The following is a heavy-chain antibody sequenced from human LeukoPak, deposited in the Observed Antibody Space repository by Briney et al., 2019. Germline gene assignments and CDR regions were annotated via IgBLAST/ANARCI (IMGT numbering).Heavy chain of an antibody. V-gene: IGHV3-23*01. CDR3: ARRGVVIRVILVGFHKEAFYFDS. J-gene: IGHJ4*02. CDR1: GITLSNYG. D-gene: IGHD3-22*01. Sequence: TGGSLRLSCAVSGITLSNYGMSWVRQAPGKGLEWVAGISDSGGSTNYADSVKDRFTISIDNPKNTLYLQMNSLRAEDTAVYFCARRGVVIRVILVGFHKEAFYFDSWGQGALVTVSS. CDR2: ISDSGGST.